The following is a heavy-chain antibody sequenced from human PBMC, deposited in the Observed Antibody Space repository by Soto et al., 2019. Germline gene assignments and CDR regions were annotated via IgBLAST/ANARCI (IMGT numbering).Heavy chain of an antibody. J-gene: IGHJ4*02. CDR2: IKQDGSEK. CDR1: GFTFSSYW. V-gene: IGHV3-7*01. CDR3: AREGSDVVVVVAAYDY. Sequence: GGSLRLSCAASGFTFSSYWMSWVRQAPGKGLEWVANIKQDGSEKYYVDSVKGRFTISRDNAKNSLYLQMNSLRAEDTAVYYCAREGSDVVVVVAAYDYWGQGTLVTVSS. D-gene: IGHD2-15*01.